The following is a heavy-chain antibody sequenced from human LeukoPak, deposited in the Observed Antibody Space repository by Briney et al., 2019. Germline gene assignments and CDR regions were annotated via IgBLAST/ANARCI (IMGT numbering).Heavy chain of an antibody. Sequence: PGGSLRLSCAASGFTFSSYSMNWVRQAPGKGLEWFSSISSSSSYIYYADSVKGRFTISRDNAKNSLYLQMNSLRAEDTAVYYCARDLGSSWCRFDPWGQGTLVTVSS. D-gene: IGHD6-13*01. V-gene: IGHV3-21*01. CDR1: GFTFSSYS. CDR3: ARDLGSSWCRFDP. CDR2: ISSSSSYI. J-gene: IGHJ5*02.